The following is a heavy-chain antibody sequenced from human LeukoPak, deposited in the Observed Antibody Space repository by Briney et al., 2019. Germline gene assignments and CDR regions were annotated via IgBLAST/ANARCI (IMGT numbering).Heavy chain of an antibody. CDR1: GGSISSSSYY. CDR3: ARQGSYSYGSGTYYNGHFDY. Sequence: SETLSLTCTVSGGSISSSSYYWGWIRQPPGKGLEWIGSIFYSGSTFYNPSLKSRVTISVDTSKNQFSLKLSSVTAADTAVLYCARQGSYSYGSGTYYNGHFDYWAQGILVTVSS. J-gene: IGHJ4*02. CDR2: IFYSGST. V-gene: IGHV4-39*01. D-gene: IGHD3-10*01.